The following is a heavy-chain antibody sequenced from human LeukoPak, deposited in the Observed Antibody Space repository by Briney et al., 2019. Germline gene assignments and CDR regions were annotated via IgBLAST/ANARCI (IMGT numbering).Heavy chain of an antibody. D-gene: IGHD4/OR15-4a*01. CDR3: TRDHRPLDYGGYLY. V-gene: IGHV1-8*01. Sequence: ASVKVSCKASGYTFTSYDINWVRQATGQGLEWMGWMNPNSGNTGYAQKFQGRVTMTRNTSISTAYMELSSLRSEDTAVYYCTRDHRPLDYGGYLYWGQGTLVTVSS. J-gene: IGHJ4*02. CDR1: GYTFTSYD. CDR2: MNPNSGNT.